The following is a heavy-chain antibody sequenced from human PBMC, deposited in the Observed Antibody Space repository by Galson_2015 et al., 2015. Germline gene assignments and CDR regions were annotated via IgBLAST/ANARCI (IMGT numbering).Heavy chain of an antibody. CDR1: GFTFSDYY. Sequence: SLRLSCAASGFTFSDYYMSWLRQAPGKGLEWVSYISSSGSTIYYADSVKGRFTISRDNAKNSLYLQMNSLRAEDTAVYYCARRSNDDTPPGYWGQGTLVTVSS. D-gene: IGHD2-15*01. J-gene: IGHJ4*02. CDR3: ARRSNDDTPPGY. V-gene: IGHV3-11*01. CDR2: ISSSGSTI.